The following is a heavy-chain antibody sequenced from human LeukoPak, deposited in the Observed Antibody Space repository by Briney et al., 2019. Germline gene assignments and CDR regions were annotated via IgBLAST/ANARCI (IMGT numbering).Heavy chain of an antibody. J-gene: IGHJ4*02. CDR3: ARLGRDDDGNPHDY. CDR2: IYYSGGT. CDR1: SGSISGYF. D-gene: IGHD5-24*01. Sequence: SETLSLTCTVSSGSISGYFWSWIRQPPGRALDYIGYIYYSGGTDYNPSLKSRLSISVDTSKNQFSLKLSSVTAADTAVYYCARLGRDDDGNPHDYWGQGTLVTVSS. V-gene: IGHV4-59*08.